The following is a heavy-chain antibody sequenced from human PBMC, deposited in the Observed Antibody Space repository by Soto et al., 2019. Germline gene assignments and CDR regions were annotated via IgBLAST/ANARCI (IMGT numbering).Heavy chain of an antibody. V-gene: IGHV3-33*01. D-gene: IGHD2-21*01. CDR1: GFTFSSYG. Sequence: QVQLVESGGGVVQPGRSLRLSCAASGFTFSSYGMHWVRQAPGKGLEWVAVIRYDGSNKYYADSVKGRFTISRDNSKNTLYLQMNSLRAEDTAVYYCARDVDWFDPWGQGTLVTVSS. J-gene: IGHJ5*02. CDR2: IRYDGSNK. CDR3: ARDVDWFDP.